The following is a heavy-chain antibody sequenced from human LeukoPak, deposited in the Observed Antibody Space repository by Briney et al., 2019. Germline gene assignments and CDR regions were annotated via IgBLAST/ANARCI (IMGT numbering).Heavy chain of an antibody. CDR2: IYHSGRT. J-gene: IGHJ4*02. CDR3: ARDDLGAAAAPFDY. CDR1: GYSISSGYY. Sequence: AETLSLTCAVSGYSISSGYYWGWLRPPPGKGLEWIGRIYHSGRTYYNPSIKSRVTISVYTSKNQISLKVSSATAADTAVYYCARDDLGAAAAPFDYWGQGTLVTVSS. D-gene: IGHD6-25*01. V-gene: IGHV4-38-2*02.